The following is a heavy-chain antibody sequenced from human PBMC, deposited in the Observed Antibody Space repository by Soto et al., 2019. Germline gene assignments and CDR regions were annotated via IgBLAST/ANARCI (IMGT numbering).Heavy chain of an antibody. J-gene: IGHJ4*02. V-gene: IGHV3-7*01. CDR1: GFTFTNYR. CDR2: INQDGGQT. D-gene: IGHD3-16*01. Sequence: EVHLVESGGGLVQPGGSLRLSCAASGFTFTNYRMNWVRQAPEKGLEWVAKINQDGGQTYYVDSVKGRFTISRVNAKNSLYLQLNNLRVEDTAVYYCATDYEGYWGQGTLVTVSS. CDR3: ATDYEGY.